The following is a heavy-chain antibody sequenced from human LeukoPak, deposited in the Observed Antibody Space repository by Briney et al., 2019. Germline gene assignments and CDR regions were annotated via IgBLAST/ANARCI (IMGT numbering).Heavy chain of an antibody. V-gene: IGHV3-23*01. CDR2: ISDSGANT. D-gene: IGHD1-1*01. J-gene: IGHJ1*01. CDR3: AKGGERVTWNFQN. CDR1: GFTFSSYS. Sequence: GGSLRLSCAASGFTFSSYSMSWVRQAPGKGLEWVSIISDSGANTYYADSVRGRFTISRDNSKNTLYLQMNSLRAEDTAVYYCAKGGERVTWNFQNWGQGTLVTVSS.